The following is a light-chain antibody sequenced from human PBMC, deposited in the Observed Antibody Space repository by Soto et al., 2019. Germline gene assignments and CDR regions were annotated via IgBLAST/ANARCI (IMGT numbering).Light chain of an antibody. V-gene: IGLV2-14*03. CDR1: SSDVGAYNY. Sequence: QSALTQHASVSGSPGQSLTISCAGTSSDVGAYNYVSWYQQHPGKAPKVMIYDVNNRPSGVSYRFSGSKSGNTASLTISGLQAEDEADYYCCSYTRSDTFVFGGGTKLTVL. CDR2: DVN. J-gene: IGLJ2*01. CDR3: CSYTRSDTFV.